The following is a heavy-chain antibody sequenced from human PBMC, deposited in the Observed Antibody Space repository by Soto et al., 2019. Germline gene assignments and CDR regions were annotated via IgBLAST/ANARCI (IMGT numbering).Heavy chain of an antibody. Sequence: QVQLQESGPGLVKPSQTLSLTCTVSGGSISSGGYYWSWIRQHPGKGLEWIGYIYYSGSTYYNPSLKSRVTISVDTSKNQFSLKLSSVTAADTAVYYCARYCSSTSCYREFDYWGQGTLVTVSS. CDR2: IYYSGST. J-gene: IGHJ4*02. D-gene: IGHD2-2*01. V-gene: IGHV4-31*03. CDR3: ARYCSSTSCYREFDY. CDR1: GGSISSGGYY.